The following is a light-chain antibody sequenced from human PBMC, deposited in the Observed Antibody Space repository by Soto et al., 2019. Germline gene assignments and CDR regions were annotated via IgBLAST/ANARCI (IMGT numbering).Light chain of an antibody. Sequence: DIQMTQSPSTLSASVGERVTISCRANQSVSSFLAWYQQKPGKAPKFLIYDASSLESGVPSRFSGSGSGTEFTLTISSLQPDDFATYYCQQYYSYSWTFGQGTKVDIK. J-gene: IGKJ1*01. V-gene: IGKV1-5*01. CDR1: QSVSSF. CDR2: DAS. CDR3: QQYYSYSWT.